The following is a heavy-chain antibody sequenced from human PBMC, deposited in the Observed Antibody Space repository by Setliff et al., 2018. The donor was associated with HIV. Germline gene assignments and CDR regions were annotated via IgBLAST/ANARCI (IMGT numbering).Heavy chain of an antibody. V-gene: IGHV3-48*03. CDR3: ARDSSSWYEFYFDC. Sequence: VGSLRLSCAASGFTFSCYEMNWVRQAPGKGLEWVSYISSSGGIIYYADSVKGRFTISRDNAKNSLYLQMNSLRAEDTAVYYCARDSSSWYEFYFDCWGQETLVTVSS. D-gene: IGHD6-13*01. CDR1: GFTFSCYE. J-gene: IGHJ4*02. CDR2: ISSSGGII.